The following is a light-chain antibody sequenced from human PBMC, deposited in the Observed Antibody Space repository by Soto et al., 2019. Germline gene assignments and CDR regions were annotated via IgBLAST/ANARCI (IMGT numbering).Light chain of an antibody. J-gene: IGLJ1*01. CDR3: ATWDSSLSGGV. V-gene: IGLV1-51*02. CDR2: EDN. CDR1: SSNIENNY. Sequence: QSVLTQPPSVSAAPGQRVTISCSGSSSNIENNYVSWYRQLPGTAPNLLNYEDNKRPSGIPDRFSGSKSGTSATLGITGLETGDEADYYCATWDSSLSGGVFGTGTKLTVL.